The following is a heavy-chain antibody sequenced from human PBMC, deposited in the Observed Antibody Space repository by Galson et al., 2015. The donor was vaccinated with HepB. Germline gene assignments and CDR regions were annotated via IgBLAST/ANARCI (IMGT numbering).Heavy chain of an antibody. J-gene: IGHJ4*02. D-gene: IGHD1-26*01. CDR2: ISHSGGFI. CDR3: ARDPHSGKFDIDY. Sequence: SLRLSCAASGFNFTNFAIHWVRQAPGKGLEWVAVISHSGGFISHADSVKGRFTISRDNSKSTAYLQMNSLRDGDTAVYYCARDPHSGKFDIDYWGQGTLVTVSS. V-gene: IGHV3-30-3*01. CDR1: GFNFTNFA.